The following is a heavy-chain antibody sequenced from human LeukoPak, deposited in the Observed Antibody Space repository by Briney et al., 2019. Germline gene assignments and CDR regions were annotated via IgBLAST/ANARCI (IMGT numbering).Heavy chain of an antibody. D-gene: IGHD1-1*01. J-gene: IGHJ5*02. CDR3: ARGSNEHAAALDP. CDR1: GFNFGSYG. V-gene: IGHV3-33*01. CDR2: IFYDGSNK. Sequence: GGSLRLSCVASGFNFGSYGMHWVRQAPDKGLEWVAFIFYDGSNKFYEDSVKGRFTTYRDNPKNTVYLEMNSLRDEDTAVYYCARGSNEHAAALDPWGQGTLVIVSS.